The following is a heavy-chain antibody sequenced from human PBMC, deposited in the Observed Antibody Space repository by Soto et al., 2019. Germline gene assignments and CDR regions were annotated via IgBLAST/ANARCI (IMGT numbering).Heavy chain of an antibody. V-gene: IGHV1-58*01. D-gene: IGHD2-8*01. CDR2: IVVGSGNT. J-gene: IGHJ6*02. CDR3: AAAPSIGYCTNGVCPRAYDYGMDV. CDR1: GFTFTSSA. Sequence: SVKVSCKASGFTFTSSAVQWVRQARGQRLEWIGWIVVGSGNTNYAQKFQERVTITRDMSTSTAYMELSSLRSEDTAVYYCAAAPSIGYCTNGVCPRAYDYGMDVWGQGTTVTVSS.